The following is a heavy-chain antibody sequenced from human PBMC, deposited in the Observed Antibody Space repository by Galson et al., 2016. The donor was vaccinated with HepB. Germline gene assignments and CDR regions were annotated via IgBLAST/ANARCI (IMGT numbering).Heavy chain of an antibody. CDR1: GFTFSSYA. V-gene: IGHV3-48*02. CDR3: VTDFWPTEVG. Sequence: SLRLSCAASGFTFSSYAMNWVRQAPGKGLEWISYIYISGGGINYSDSVKGRFTTSRDNAKNSLYLQMNSLRDEDTAVYYCVTDFWPTEVGWGQGTTVIVSS. CDR2: IYISGGGI. D-gene: IGHD3-3*01. J-gene: IGHJ6*02.